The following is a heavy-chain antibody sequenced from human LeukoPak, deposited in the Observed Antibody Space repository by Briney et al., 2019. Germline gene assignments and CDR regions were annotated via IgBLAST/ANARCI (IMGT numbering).Heavy chain of an antibody. CDR3: ARDGANYYGPGSYSAYFDY. V-gene: IGHV3-48*03. J-gene: IGHJ4*02. Sequence: GGSLRLSCAASGFTFSNYEMNWVRQAPGKGLEWVSYISSSGDTIFYADSVKGRFTISSDNGKNSLYLQMNSLRAEDTAVYYCARDGANYYGPGSYSAYFDYWGQGTLVTVSS. CDR1: GFTFSNYE. CDR2: ISSSGDTI. D-gene: IGHD3-10*01.